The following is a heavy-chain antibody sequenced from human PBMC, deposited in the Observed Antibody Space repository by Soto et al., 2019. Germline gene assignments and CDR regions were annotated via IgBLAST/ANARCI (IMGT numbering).Heavy chain of an antibody. CDR2: ITFSGNTV. J-gene: IGHJ6*02. CDR1: GFTFSDSS. CDR3: ARVSWREKYGMDV. Sequence: QVQLVESGGGLVKPGGSLRLSCAASGFTFSDSSMSWIRQAPGKGLEWISYITFSGNTVYYADSLKGRFTISRDNAKNSLYLQMNRLRAEYTAVYYCARVSWREKYGMDVWGQGTTVTVSS. V-gene: IGHV3-11*01.